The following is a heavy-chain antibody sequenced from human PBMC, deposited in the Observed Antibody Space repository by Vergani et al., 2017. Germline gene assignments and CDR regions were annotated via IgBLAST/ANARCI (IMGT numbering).Heavy chain of an antibody. J-gene: IGHJ6*03. CDR1: GFTFSSYG. D-gene: IGHD2-2*01. CDR3: AKDAGYCSSTSCTLYYYYYYMDV. V-gene: IGHV3-30*18. Sequence: QVQLVESGGGVVQPGRSLRLSCAASGFTFSSYGMHWVRQAQGKGLEWVAVISYDGSNKYYADSVKGRFTISRDNSKNTLYLQMNSLRAEDTAVYYCAKDAGYCSSTSCTLYYYYYYMDVWGKGTTVTVSS. CDR2: ISYDGSNK.